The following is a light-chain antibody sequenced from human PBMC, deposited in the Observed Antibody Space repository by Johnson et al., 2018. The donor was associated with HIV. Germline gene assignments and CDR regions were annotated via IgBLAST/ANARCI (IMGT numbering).Light chain of an antibody. CDR2: ANN. CDR3: GTWDTSLSAGGV. V-gene: IGLV1-51*02. J-gene: IGLJ1*01. CDR1: YSNIGNNY. Sequence: QSVLTQPPSVSAAPGQKVTISCSGSYSNIGNNYVSWYQQLPGTAPKLLIYANNRRPSGIPDRFSGSKSGTSATLGITGLQTGDEADYYCGTWDTSLSAGGVFGSGTKVTVL.